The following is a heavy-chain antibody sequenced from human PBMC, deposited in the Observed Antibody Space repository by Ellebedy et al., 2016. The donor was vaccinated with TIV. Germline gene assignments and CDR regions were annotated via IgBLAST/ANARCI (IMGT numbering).Heavy chain of an antibody. CDR1: GSTFRDHF. V-gene: IGHV3-72*01. CDR2: SKTTSSSFTS. D-gene: IGHD2-21*01. CDR3: AAYLWGAPY. Sequence: GESLKISCAASGSTFRDHFMDWLRQAPGKGLEWVGRSKTTSSSFTSEYAASVKGRFTISRDDSKNSIYLQMNSLTTEDTAVYYCAAYLWGAPYWGQGTLVTVSS. J-gene: IGHJ4*02.